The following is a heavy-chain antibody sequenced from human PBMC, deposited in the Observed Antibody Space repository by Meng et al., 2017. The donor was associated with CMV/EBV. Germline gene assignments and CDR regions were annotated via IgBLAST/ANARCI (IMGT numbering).Heavy chain of an antibody. CDR3: ARDLGAAADPNWFDP. V-gene: IGHV4-4*07. CDR1: GGSISSYY. D-gene: IGHD6-13*01. J-gene: IGHJ5*02. Sequence: VSGGSISSYYWGWVRQPAGKGLEWIGRIYTSGSTNYNPSLKSRVTMSVDTSKNQFSLKLSSVTAADTAVYYCARDLGAAADPNWFDPWGQGTLVTVSS. CDR2: IYTSGST.